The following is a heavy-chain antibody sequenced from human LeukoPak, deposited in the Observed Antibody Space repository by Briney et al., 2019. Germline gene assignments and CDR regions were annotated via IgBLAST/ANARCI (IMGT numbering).Heavy chain of an antibody. CDR2: IHYSGST. D-gene: IGHD6-13*01. Sequence: PSETLSLTCTVSGGSISSGDYYWSWIRQPPGKGLEWIGYIHYSGSTYYNPSLKSRVTISVDTSKNQFSLKPSSVTAADTAVYYCARGGIAAAGTDYWGQGTLVTVSS. J-gene: IGHJ4*02. CDR1: GGSISSGDYY. CDR3: ARGGIAAAGTDY. V-gene: IGHV4-30-4*01.